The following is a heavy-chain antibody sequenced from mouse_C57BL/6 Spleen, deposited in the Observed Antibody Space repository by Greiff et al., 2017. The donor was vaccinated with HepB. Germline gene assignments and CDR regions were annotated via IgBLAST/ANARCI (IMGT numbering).Heavy chain of an antibody. CDR2: IDPENGDT. J-gene: IGHJ4*01. D-gene: IGHD2-3*01. Sequence: EVQLQQSGAELVRPGASVKLSCTASGFNIKDDYMHWVKQRPEQGLEWIGWIDPENGDTEYASKFQGKATITADTASNTAYLQLSSLTSEDTAVYDCTRSDGYFYAMDYWGQGTSVTVSS. CDR1: GFNIKDDY. V-gene: IGHV14-4*01. CDR3: TRSDGYFYAMDY.